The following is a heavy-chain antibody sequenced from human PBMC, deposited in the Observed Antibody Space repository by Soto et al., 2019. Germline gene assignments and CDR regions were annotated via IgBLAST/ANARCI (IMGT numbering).Heavy chain of an antibody. V-gene: IGHV3-20*01. D-gene: IGHD2-2*01. Sequence: EVQLVESGGGVVRPGGSLRLSCAASGFTFDDYGMSWVRQAPGKGLEWVSGINWNGGSTGYADSVKGRFTISRDNAKNPLYLQMNSLRAEETALYHCARDFDACSSTSCYDAFDIWGQGTMVTVSS. CDR3: ARDFDACSSTSCYDAFDI. CDR1: GFTFDDYG. CDR2: INWNGGST. J-gene: IGHJ3*02.